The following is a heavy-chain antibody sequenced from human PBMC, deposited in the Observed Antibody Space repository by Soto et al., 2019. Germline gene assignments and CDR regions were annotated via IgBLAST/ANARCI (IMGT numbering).Heavy chain of an antibody. D-gene: IGHD3-10*01. J-gene: IGHJ5*01. Sequence: ASVKVSCKAPADTFTSYYIHCVLQSPGHGLEWMGVMNPNGCSTRFAQTFQGRITMTTDTSTSTVYMELRSLRSEHWDVYYCARSSGGVVGVIIEGSNWLACWGKGSQVTVSS. V-gene: IGHV1-46*01. CDR2: MNPNGCST. CDR3: ARSSGGVVGVIIEGSNWLAC. CDR1: ADTFTSYY.